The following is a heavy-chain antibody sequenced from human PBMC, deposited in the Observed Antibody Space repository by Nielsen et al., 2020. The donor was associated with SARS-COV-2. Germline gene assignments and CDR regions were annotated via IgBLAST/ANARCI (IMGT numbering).Heavy chain of an antibody. CDR1: GFTFSSYE. CDR3: AREQGLLWFGELLPRARLHYYYGMDV. Sequence: GGSLRLSCAASGFTFSSYEMNWVRQAPGKGLEWVSYISSSGSTIYYADSVKGRFTISRDNAKNSLYLQMNSLRAEDTAVYYCAREQGLLWFGELLPRARLHYYYGMDVWGQGTTVTVSS. J-gene: IGHJ6*02. CDR2: ISSSGSTI. V-gene: IGHV3-48*03. D-gene: IGHD3-10*01.